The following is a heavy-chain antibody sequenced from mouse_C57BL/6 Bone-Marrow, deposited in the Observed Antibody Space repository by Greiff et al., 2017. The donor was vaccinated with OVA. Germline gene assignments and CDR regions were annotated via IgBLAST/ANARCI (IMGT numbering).Heavy chain of an antibody. CDR2: IYPRSGNT. CDR1: GYTFTSYG. J-gene: IGHJ3*01. D-gene: IGHD2-14*01. V-gene: IGHV1-81*01. CDR3: AREKGVRFAY. Sequence: VQLQQSGAELARPGASVKLSCKASGYTFTSYGISWVKQRTGQGLEWIGEIYPRSGNTYYNEKFKGKATLTADKSSSTAYMELRSLTSEDSAVYFCAREKGVRFAYWGQGTLVTVSA.